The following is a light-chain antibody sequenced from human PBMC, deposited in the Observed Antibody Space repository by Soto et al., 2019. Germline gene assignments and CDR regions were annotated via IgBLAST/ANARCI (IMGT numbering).Light chain of an antibody. Sequence: DIQMTQSPSTLSASVGDRVTITCRASQSISSWLAWYQQKPGKAPKLLIYKASSLESGVPSRFSGSGSGTEFTLTISSLQPDDFATYYCQQYNIYWTFGQGTKVEFK. J-gene: IGKJ1*01. CDR3: QQYNIYWT. CDR2: KAS. CDR1: QSISSW. V-gene: IGKV1-5*03.